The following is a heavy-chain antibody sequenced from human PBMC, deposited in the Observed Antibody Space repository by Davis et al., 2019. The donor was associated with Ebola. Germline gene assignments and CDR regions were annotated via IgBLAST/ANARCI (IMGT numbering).Heavy chain of an antibody. V-gene: IGHV3-48*04. CDR1: GFTFSSYS. J-gene: IGHJ4*02. Sequence: GESLKISCAASGFTFSSYSMNWVRQAPGKGLEWVSYISSSGSTIYYADSVKGRFTISRDNAKNSLYLQMNSLRAEDTAVYYCARAKEQYNWNYNDYWGQGTLVTVSS. D-gene: IGHD1-20*01. CDR2: ISSSGSTI. CDR3: ARAKEQYNWNYNDY.